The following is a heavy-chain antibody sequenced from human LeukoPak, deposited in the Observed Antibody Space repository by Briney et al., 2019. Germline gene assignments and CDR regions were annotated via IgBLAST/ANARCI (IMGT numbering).Heavy chain of an antibody. Sequence: ASVKVSCKASGGTFSSYAISWVRQAPGQGLEWMGGIIPIFGTANYAQKFQGRVTITADKSTSTAYMELSSLRSEDTAVYYCAKDDAWGRYKHWGQGTLVTVSS. V-gene: IGHV1-69*06. CDR1: GGTFSSYA. J-gene: IGHJ1*01. CDR3: AKDDAWGRYKH. D-gene: IGHD3-16*01. CDR2: IIPIFGTA.